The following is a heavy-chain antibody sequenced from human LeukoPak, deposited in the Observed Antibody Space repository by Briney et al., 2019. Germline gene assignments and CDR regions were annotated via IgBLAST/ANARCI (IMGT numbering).Heavy chain of an antibody. CDR1: GFTFSSYA. D-gene: IGHD6-13*01. V-gene: IGHV3-23*01. CDR2: ISGSGSNT. Sequence: GGSLRLSCAASGFTFSSYAMRWVRQAPGKGLEWVSEISGSGSNTYYADSVKGRFTISRDNSKNTLYLQMNSLRAEDTAVYYCARESSWNNFDYWGQGTLVTVSS. J-gene: IGHJ4*02. CDR3: ARESSWNNFDY.